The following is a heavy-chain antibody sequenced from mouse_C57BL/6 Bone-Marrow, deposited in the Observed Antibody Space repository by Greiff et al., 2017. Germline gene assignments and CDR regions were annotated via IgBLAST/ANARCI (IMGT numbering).Heavy chain of an antibody. CDR3: VATVVATDFDD. J-gene: IGHJ2*01. CDR1: GISITTGNYR. CDR2: IYYSGTI. D-gene: IGHD1-1*01. V-gene: IGHV3-5*01. Sequence: EVQLQESGPGLVKPSQTVFLTCTVTGISITTGNYRWSWIRQFPGNKLEWIGYIYYSGTITYNPSLTSRTTITRDTPKNQFFLEMNSLTAEDTATYYCVATVVATDFDDWGQGTTLTVSS.